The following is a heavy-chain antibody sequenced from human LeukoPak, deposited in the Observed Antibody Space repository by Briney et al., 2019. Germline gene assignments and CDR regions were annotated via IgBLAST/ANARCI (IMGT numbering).Heavy chain of an antibody. CDR1: GFTFSSYS. D-gene: IGHD2-15*01. J-gene: IGHJ4*02. CDR2: ISSSSITI. Sequence: GGSLRLSCAASGFTFSSYSLNWVRQAPGKGLEWVSFISSSSITIYYADSVKGRFTISRDNAEKSLYLQMNSLRAEDTAAYYCARDRGGSYSAIDCWGQGTLVTVSS. V-gene: IGHV3-48*04. CDR3: ARDRGGSYSAIDC.